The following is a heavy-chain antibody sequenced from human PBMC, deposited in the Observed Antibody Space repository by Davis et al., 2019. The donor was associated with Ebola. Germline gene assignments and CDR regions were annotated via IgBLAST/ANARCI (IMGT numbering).Heavy chain of an antibody. CDR2: ISNDGSNE. J-gene: IGHJ6*04. Sequence: PGGSLRLSCAASGFTFSSFGMHWVRQAPGKGLEWVAIISNDGSNEFYADSVKGRFTISRDNSKNTLYLQMNTLRAEDTAVYYCAKVVSGSYSSYYYYGMDVWGKGTTVTVSS. D-gene: IGHD1-26*01. CDR3: AKVVSGSYSSYYYYGMDV. V-gene: IGHV3-30*18. CDR1: GFTFSSFG.